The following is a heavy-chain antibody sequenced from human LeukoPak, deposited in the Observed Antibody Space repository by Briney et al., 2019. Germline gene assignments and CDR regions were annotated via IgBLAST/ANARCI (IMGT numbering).Heavy chain of an antibody. CDR2: INWDGEAT. V-gene: IGHV3-20*04. CDR3: ARDLSSSWYSLAS. Sequence: PGESLRLSCAASGFTFSNYGMSWVRQAPGKGLECVAGINWDGEATAYAESVRGRFTISRDNAKKSLYLEMNGLRDEDTAFYYCARDLSSSWYSLASWGQGTLVTVSS. J-gene: IGHJ4*02. D-gene: IGHD6-13*01. CDR1: GFTFSNYG.